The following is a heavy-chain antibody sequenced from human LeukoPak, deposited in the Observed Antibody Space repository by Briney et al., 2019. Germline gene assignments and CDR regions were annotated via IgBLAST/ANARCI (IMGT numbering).Heavy chain of an antibody. V-gene: IGHV4-38-2*01. CDR3: ARAPLAGSSLYFDY. CDR2: IYHSGST. CDR1: GYSISSGYY. D-gene: IGHD6-25*01. J-gene: IGHJ4*02. Sequence: PSETLSLTCAVSGYSISSGYYWGWIRQSPGEGLEWIGSIYHSGSTCYNPSLRSRVTISPDTSKNQFSLKLTSVNVADTAMYYCARAPLAGSSLYFDYWGQGTLVTVSS.